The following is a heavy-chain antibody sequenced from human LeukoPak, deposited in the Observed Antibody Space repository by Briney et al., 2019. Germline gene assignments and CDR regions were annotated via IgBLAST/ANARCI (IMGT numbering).Heavy chain of an antibody. V-gene: IGHV4-34*01. CDR2: INHSGST. J-gene: IGHJ6*02. CDR1: GGSFSGYY. D-gene: IGHD4-11*01. CDR3: ASTYSNYDPYYYGMDV. Sequence: NPSETLSLTCAVYGGSFSGYYWSWIRQPPGKGLEWIGEINHSGSTNYNPSLKSRVTISVDTSKNQFSLKLSSVTVADTAVYYCASTYSNYDPYYYGMDVWGQGTTVTVSS.